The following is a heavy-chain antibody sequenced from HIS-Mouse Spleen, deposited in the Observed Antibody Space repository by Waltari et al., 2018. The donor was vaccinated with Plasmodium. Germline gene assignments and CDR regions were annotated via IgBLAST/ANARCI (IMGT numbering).Heavy chain of an antibody. CDR2: IYYSGIT. V-gene: IGHV4-39*07. D-gene: IGHD6-25*01. Sequence: QLQLQESGPGLVKPSETLSLTCTVSGGSISSSSYYWGWIRQPPGRGLEWIGSIYYSGITDENPSLKRRVTISGDTSKNQFSLSVSSVAAAYNAVYYCASDTRGHRGYHSVVVWSWSKGTLVTVGS. CDR1: GGSISSSSYY. J-gene: IGHJ5*02. CDR3: ASDTRGHRGYHSVVVWS.